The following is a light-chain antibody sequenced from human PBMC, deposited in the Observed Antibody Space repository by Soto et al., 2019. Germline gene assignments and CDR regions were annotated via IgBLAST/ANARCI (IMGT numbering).Light chain of an antibody. V-gene: IGKV4-1*01. Sequence: DIVMTQSPDSLAVSLGERATINCKSSQSGFHSSHNECYLVWYQQKPGQPPKLLIYWASTRESGVPDRFSGSGSGTDFTLTISSLQAEDVAVYYCQQYYSTPYTFGQGTKLEIK. CDR1: QSGFHSSHNECY. CDR3: QQYYSTPYT. CDR2: WAS. J-gene: IGKJ2*01.